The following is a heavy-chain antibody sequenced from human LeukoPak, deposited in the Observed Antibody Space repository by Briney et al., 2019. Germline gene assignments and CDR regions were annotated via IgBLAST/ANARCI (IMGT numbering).Heavy chain of an antibody. Sequence: GGSLRLSCAASGFTFSSYWMSWVRQAPRKGLEWVANIKQDGSEKYYVDSVKGRCTISRDNAQNSLYLQMNSLRAEDRAVYYCARAHVLLWCGERCLWFDPWGQGTLVSVSS. CDR1: GFTFSSYW. CDR3: ARAHVLLWCGERCLWFDP. CDR2: IKQDGSEK. J-gene: IGHJ5*02. D-gene: IGHD3-10*01. V-gene: IGHV3-7*01.